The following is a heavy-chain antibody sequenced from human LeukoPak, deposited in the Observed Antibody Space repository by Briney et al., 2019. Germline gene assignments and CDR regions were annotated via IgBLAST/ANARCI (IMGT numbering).Heavy chain of an antibody. J-gene: IGHJ4*02. CDR3: AREVLWYSSSWQQDFDY. CDR2: ISSSSSTI. Sequence: PGGSLRLSCAASGFTVSSNNMNWVRQAPGKGLEWVSYISSSSSTIYYADSVKGRFTISRDNAKNSLYLQMNSLRAEDTAVYYCAREVLWYSSSWQQDFDYWGQGTLVTVSS. D-gene: IGHD6-13*01. CDR1: GFTVSSNN. V-gene: IGHV3-48*01.